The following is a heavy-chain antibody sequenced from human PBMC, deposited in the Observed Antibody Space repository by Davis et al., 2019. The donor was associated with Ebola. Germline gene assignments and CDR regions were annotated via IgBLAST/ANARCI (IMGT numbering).Heavy chain of an antibody. CDR2: IIPSFGTA. Sequence: SSMIISNASCGTFIRHTVSWLRQPPGQGLEWWGGIIPSFGTANYAQKFQGRVTITADKSTSTAYMELSSLRSEDTAVYYCALSDSGSYFAYWGQGTLVTVSS. J-gene: IGHJ4*02. D-gene: IGHD1-26*01. CDR3: ALSDSGSYFAY. CDR1: CGTFIRHT. V-gene: IGHV1-69*06.